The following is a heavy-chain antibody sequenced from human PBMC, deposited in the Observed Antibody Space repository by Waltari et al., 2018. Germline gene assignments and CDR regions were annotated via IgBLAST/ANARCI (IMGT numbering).Heavy chain of an antibody. D-gene: IGHD5-12*01. CDR3: ARWDESGYVTTVDY. V-gene: IGHV3-21*01. CDR2: ISRSSRYR. J-gene: IGHJ4*02. Sequence: EVQLVASGGGLVKPGGSLRLSCAASGFTFIRYSMNGVRQAPGKGLECVSSISRSSRYRYYADSVKGRFTISRDKAKNSLYLQMNSLRAEDTAGYYCARWDESGYVTTVDYWGQGTLVTVSS. CDR1: GFTFIRYS.